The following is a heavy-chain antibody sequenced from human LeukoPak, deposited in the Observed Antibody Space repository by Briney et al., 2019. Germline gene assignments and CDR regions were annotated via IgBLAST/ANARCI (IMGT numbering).Heavy chain of an antibody. CDR1: GFTFSSYS. D-gene: IGHD6-6*01. J-gene: IGHJ6*02. CDR2: IKQDGSEK. CDR3: ARDRRYGMDV. V-gene: IGHV3-7*01. Sequence: GGSLRLSCAASGFTFSSYSMSWVRQAPGKGLEWVANIKQDGSEKYYVDSVKGRFTISRDNAKNSLYLQMNSLRAEDTAVYYCARDRRYGMDVWGQGTTVTVSS.